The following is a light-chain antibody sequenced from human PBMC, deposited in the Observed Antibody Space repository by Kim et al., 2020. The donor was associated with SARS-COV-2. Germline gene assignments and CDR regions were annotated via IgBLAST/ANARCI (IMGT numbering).Light chain of an antibody. J-gene: IGKJ4*01. CDR3: QKNDNWPST. CDR1: QNINTN. V-gene: IGKV3-15*01. CDR2: GVS. Sequence: EIVMTQSPATLSVSPGERATLSCRASQNINTNLAWFQQKPGQAPRLLIYGVSNRATDIPARFSGSGSGTEFTLTISSLQSEDFAVYYCQKNDNWPSTLGGGTKVDIK.